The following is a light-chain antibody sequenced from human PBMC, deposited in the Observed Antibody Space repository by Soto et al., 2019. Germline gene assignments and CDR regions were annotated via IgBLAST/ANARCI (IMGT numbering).Light chain of an antibody. CDR2: GAS. CDR1: RTIDTY. Sequence: DIVMTQSPAFVSASLGERVTLSCRASRTIDTYLAWFQHRLGQPPRLLIFGASVRAPGVPPRFSGRGSVTEFNLTIYGLRSEDCAVYFCQQDDYWPPDTFGGGTTVEI. J-gene: IGKJ4*01. V-gene: IGKV3-15*01. CDR3: QQDDYWPPDT.